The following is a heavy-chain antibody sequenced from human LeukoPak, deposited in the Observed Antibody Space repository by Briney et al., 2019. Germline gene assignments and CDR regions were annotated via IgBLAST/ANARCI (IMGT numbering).Heavy chain of an antibody. V-gene: IGHV3-30*18. D-gene: IGHD3-22*01. J-gene: IGHJ3*02. CDR3: AKSWNYYDSSGDDALDI. CDR1: GFTFSSYG. CDR2: ISYDGSNK. Sequence: PGGSLRLSCAASGFTFSSYGMHWVRQAPGKGLEWVAVISYDGSNKYYADSVKGRFTISRDNSKNTLYLQMNSLRAEDTAVYYCAKSWNYYDSSGDDALDIWGQGTMVTVSS.